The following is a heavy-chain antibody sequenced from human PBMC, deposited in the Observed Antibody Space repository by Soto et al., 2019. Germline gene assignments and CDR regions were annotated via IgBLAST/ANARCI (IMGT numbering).Heavy chain of an antibody. CDR2: IYYSGST. J-gene: IGHJ4*02. CDR3: ARDRIVVVPAATFFDD. V-gene: IGHV4-30-4*01. CDR1: GGSISSGDYY. Sequence: SETLSLTSPVSGGSISSGDYYWSWIRQPPGKGLEWIGYIYYSGSTYYNPSLKSRVTISVDTSKNQFSLKLSSVTAADTAVYYCARDRIVVVPAATFFDDWGRGTLVTVSS. D-gene: IGHD2-2*01.